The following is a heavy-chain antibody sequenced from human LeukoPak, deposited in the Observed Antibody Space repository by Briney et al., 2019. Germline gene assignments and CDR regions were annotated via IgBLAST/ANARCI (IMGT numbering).Heavy chain of an antibody. CDR1: GYSISRGYY. Sequence: SETLSLTCGVSGYSISRGYYWAWIRQPPGKGLEWIGTIYHIGSTYYNPSLESRVTISVDTSKNEFSLNLNSVTAADTAVYYCARAGWIITSGIDYWGQGALFTVSS. J-gene: IGHJ4*02. D-gene: IGHD1-20*01. CDR3: ARAGWIITSGIDY. CDR2: IYHIGST. V-gene: IGHV4-38-2*01.